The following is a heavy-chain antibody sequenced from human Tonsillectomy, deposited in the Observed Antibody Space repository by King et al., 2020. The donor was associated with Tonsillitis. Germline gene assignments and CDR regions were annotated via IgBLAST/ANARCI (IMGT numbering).Heavy chain of an antibody. D-gene: IGHD5-24*01. CDR3: ARDFTSVEMASIGGGTFDI. V-gene: IGHV4-4*07. Sequence: VQLQESGPGLVKPSETLSLTCAVSGGSISNYYWSWIRQPAGKGLEWIGRIYTSGSTNYNPSLKSRVTMSVDTSKNEFSLKLSSVTAADTAVYYCARDFTSVEMASIGGGTFDIWGQGTLVTVSS. J-gene: IGHJ3*02. CDR1: GGSISNYY. CDR2: IYTSGST.